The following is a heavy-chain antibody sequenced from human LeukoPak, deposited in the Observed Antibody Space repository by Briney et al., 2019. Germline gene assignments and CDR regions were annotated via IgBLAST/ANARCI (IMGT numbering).Heavy chain of an antibody. CDR1: GFSFSTYE. J-gene: IGHJ5*02. Sequence: GGSLRLSCTASGFSFSTYEMNWVRQAPGKGLEWLSYITGSGRTIYYADSVKGRFTISRDNAKNSLYLQMNSLRAEDTAVYYCARDFLRFGELLGEDWFDPWGQGTLVTVSS. D-gene: IGHD3-10*01. CDR3: ARDFLRFGELLGEDWFDP. CDR2: ITGSGRTI. V-gene: IGHV3-48*03.